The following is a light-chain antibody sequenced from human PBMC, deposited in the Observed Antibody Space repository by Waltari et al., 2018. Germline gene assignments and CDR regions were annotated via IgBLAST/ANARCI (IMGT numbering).Light chain of an antibody. CDR2: GAS. CDR1: QSVSSN. CDR3: QQYDSWPRT. Sequence: EIVMTQSPATLSVSPGARATLYCRASQSVSSNLAWYQQKPGQAPRLLIYGASTRATGIPARFSGSGSGTEFTLTISSLQSEDFAVYYCQQYDSWPRTFGRGTKVEIK. V-gene: IGKV3-15*01. J-gene: IGKJ1*01.